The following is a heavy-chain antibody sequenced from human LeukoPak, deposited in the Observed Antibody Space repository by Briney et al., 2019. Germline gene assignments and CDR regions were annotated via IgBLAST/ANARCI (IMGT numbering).Heavy chain of an antibody. J-gene: IGHJ4*02. CDR1: GFTFSNNW. CDR3: ARGPPYGSRSGYFDY. V-gene: IGHV3-7*01. CDR2: VKKDVSEK. D-gene: IGHD3-10*01. Sequence: GGSLRLSCAASGFTFSNNWMTWVRQAPGKGLEWVATVKKDVSEKYYVDSVKGRFTISRDNTKNSLYLQMNSLRVEDTAVYYCARGPPYGSRSGYFDYWGQGTLVTVSS.